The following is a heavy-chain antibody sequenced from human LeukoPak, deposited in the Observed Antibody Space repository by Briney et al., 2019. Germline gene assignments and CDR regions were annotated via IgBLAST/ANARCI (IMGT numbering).Heavy chain of an antibody. Sequence: SETLSLTCSVSGGSISSGSYYWGWFRQPPGKGLEWIGSIHYSGTTYYNPSLKSRVTISVDTSKNQFSLKLSSVTAADTAVYYCARGLRSNYDFWSGYAWFDPWGQGTLVTVSS. CDR1: GGSISSGSYY. V-gene: IGHV4-39*07. D-gene: IGHD3-3*01. J-gene: IGHJ5*02. CDR3: ARGLRSNYDFWSGYAWFDP. CDR2: IHYSGTT.